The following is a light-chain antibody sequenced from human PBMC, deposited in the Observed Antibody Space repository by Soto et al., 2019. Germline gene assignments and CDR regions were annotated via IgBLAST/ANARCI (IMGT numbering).Light chain of an antibody. CDR3: QQYAHSPIT. CDR1: QSISRNY. V-gene: IGKV3D-20*01. CDR2: DTS. J-gene: IGKJ5*01. Sequence: EIVLTQSPATLSLSPGERATLSCGASQSISRNYLAWYQKRPGLAPRVLLYDTSIRATGIPDTFSGSGSGTDFTLSISRREPETFAVYYCQQYAHSPITFGQVTRLEI.